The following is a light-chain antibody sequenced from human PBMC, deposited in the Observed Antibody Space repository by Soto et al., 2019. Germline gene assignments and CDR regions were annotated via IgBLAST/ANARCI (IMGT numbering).Light chain of an antibody. CDR3: QQFNGYPLT. V-gene: IGKV1-9*01. CDR2: VAS. CDR1: QGISSY. J-gene: IGKJ4*01. Sequence: DIQLTQSPSFLSASVGDRVTITCRASQGISSYLAWYQQKPGKAPKLLIYVASTLQSGVPSRFSGSGSGTEFILTISSLQPEDSATYYCQQFNGYPLTLGGGTKVETK.